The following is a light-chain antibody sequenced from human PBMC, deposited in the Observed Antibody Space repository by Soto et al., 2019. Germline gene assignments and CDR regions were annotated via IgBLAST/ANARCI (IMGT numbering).Light chain of an antibody. J-gene: IGKJ5*01. CDR1: QSVSSN. CDR2: GAS. CDR3: QQYSNWPPSIT. Sequence: EMVMTLSPATLSVSPGERATLSCRASQSVSSNVAWYQQKPGQAPRLLIYGASTRATGIPARFRGSGSGTEFTLSISSLQSEDFAVYSCQQYSNWPPSITFGQGTRLEIK. V-gene: IGKV3-15*01.